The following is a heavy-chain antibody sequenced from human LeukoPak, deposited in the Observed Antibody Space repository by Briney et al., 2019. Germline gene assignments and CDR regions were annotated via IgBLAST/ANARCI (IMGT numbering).Heavy chain of an antibody. D-gene: IGHD2-2*01. Sequence: ARTLCLSCAVSGVSISSGGYYWICLRPRPGLGLESVGYIDDSGSSYYNPSLKSQVTISVDTSKNQFSLKLSSVTAAETAMYYCARDRALGYCSSTSCYYYGMDVWGQGTTVTVSS. CDR3: ARDRALGYCSSTSCYYYGMDV. CDR1: GVSISSGGYY. J-gene: IGHJ6*02. V-gene: IGHV4-31*11. CDR2: IDDSGSS.